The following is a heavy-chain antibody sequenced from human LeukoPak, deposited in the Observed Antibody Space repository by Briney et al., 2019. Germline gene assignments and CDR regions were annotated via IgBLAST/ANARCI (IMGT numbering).Heavy chain of an antibody. CDR2: IKSNSNGATT. CDR3: STGSSGWYNWYFDF. CDR1: GFTFSNAW. Sequence: GSLRLSCAASGFTFSNAWMSWVRQAPGKGLEWIGRIKSNSNGATTDYAAPVKGRSTISRDDSKKTLYLEMNSLKTEDTAVYYCSTGSSGWYNWYFDFWGRGSLVSVSS. J-gene: IGHJ2*01. V-gene: IGHV3-15*01. D-gene: IGHD6-19*01.